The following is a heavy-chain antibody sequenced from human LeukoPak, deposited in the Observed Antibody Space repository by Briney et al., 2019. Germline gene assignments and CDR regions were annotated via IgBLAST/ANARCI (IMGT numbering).Heavy chain of an antibody. J-gene: IGHJ3*02. V-gene: IGHV4-59*08. D-gene: IGHD4-23*01. CDR1: GGSISSYY. CDR2: IYYSGST. CDR3: ARRGGNPLGAFDI. Sequence: SETLSLTFTVSGGSISSYYWSWIRQPPGKGLEWIGYIYYSGSTNYNPSLKSRVTISVDTSKNQFSLKLGSVTAADTAVYYCARRGGNPLGAFDIWGQGTMVTVSS.